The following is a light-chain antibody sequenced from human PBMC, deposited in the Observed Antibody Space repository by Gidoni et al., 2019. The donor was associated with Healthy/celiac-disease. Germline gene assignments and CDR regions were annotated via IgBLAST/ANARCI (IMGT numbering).Light chain of an antibody. CDR3: MQALQTPLT. V-gene: IGKV2-28*01. J-gene: IGKJ1*01. Sequence: DIVMTQSPLSLPVTPGEPASISCRSSHSLLHSNGYYYLDWYLQKPGQSPQLLIYLGSNRASGVPDRFSGSGSGTDFTLKISRVEAEDVGVYYCMQALQTPLTFGQGTKVEIK. CDR2: LGS. CDR1: HSLLHSNGYYY.